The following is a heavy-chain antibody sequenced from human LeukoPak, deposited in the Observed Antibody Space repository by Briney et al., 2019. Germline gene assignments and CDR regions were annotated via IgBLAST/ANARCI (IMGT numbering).Heavy chain of an antibody. CDR3: ASLCGGACYFDY. J-gene: IGHJ4*02. Sequence: ASVKVSCKASGGTFSSYAISWVRQAPGQGLEWMGRIIPIFGTANYAQKFQGRVTITTDESTSTAYMELSSLRSEDTAVYYCASLCGGACYFDYWGQGTLVTVSS. D-gene: IGHD2-21*02. V-gene: IGHV1-69*05. CDR1: GGTFSSYA. CDR2: IIPIFGTA.